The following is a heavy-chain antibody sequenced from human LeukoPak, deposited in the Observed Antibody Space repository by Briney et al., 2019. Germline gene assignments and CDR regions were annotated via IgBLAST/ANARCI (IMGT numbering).Heavy chain of an antibody. D-gene: IGHD4-17*01. J-gene: IGHJ5*02. CDR3: ATQRSSDFGHSWLDP. V-gene: IGHV1-2*02. CDR1: GDAFTADY. Sequence: ASVTVSCKASGDAFTADYLHWVRQAPGHGFEWMGRSDPKTSGSKAAQTFKGRVTRTREPPSGTVFVEVSGLTSGDTATYYCATQRSSDFGHSWLDPWGQGTLVTVNS. CDR2: SDPKTSGS.